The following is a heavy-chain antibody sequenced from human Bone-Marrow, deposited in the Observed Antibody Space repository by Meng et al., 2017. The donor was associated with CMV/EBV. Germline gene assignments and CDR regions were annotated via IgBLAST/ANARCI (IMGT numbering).Heavy chain of an antibody. CDR3: ARPGYDFWSGYWAYYFDY. Sequence: GESLKISCAASGFTFSSYWMSWVRQAPGKGLEWVANIKQDGSEKYYVDSVKGRFTISRDNAKNSLYPQMNSLRAEDTAVYYCARPGYDFWSGYWAYYFDYWGQGTLVTVSS. CDR1: GFTFSSYW. D-gene: IGHD3-3*01. V-gene: IGHV3-7*01. J-gene: IGHJ4*02. CDR2: IKQDGSEK.